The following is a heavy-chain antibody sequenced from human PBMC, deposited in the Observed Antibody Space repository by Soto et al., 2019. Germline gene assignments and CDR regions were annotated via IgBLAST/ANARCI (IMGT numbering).Heavy chain of an antibody. CDR2: IWYDGSNK. J-gene: IGHJ4*02. CDR3: ARGTRDGYTQGDY. D-gene: IGHD5-12*01. Sequence: QVQLVESGGGVDQPGRSLRLSCAASGFTFSSYGMHWVRQAPGKGLEWVAVIWYDGSNKYYADSVKGRFTISRDNSKNTLYLQMNSLRAEDTAVYYCARGTRDGYTQGDYWGQGTLVTVSS. CDR1: GFTFSSYG. V-gene: IGHV3-33*01.